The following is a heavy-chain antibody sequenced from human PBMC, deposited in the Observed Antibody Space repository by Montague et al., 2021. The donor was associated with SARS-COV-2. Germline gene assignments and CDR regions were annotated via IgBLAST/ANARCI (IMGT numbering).Heavy chain of an antibody. V-gene: IGHV4-59*01. CDR2: IYYSGST. J-gene: IGHJ4*02. D-gene: IGHD3-9*01. CDR1: GGSISRYY. Sequence: SETLSLTCTVSGGSISRYYWNWIRQPPGKGLEWIAYIYYSGSTNYNHYLKSRVTISVDTSKNQFSLKLSSVTAADTAVYYCARSRENYNILTGYPYYFDYWGQGTLVTVSS. CDR3: ARSRENYNILTGYPYYFDY.